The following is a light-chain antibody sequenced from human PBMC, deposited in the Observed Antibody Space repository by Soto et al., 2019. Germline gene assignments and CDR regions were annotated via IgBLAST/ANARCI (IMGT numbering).Light chain of an antibody. CDR3: CSYAGSSTVV. Sequence: QSALTQPASVSGSPGQSITISCTGTSSDVGSYNLVSWYQQDPGKAPKLMIYEGSKRPSGVSNRFSGSKSGNTASLTISGLQDEDEADYYCCSYAGSSTVVFGGGTKLTVL. J-gene: IGLJ2*01. CDR1: SSDVGSYNL. CDR2: EGS. V-gene: IGLV2-23*01.